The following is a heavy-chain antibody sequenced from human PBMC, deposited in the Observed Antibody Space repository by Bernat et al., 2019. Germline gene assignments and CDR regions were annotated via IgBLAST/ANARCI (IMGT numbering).Heavy chain of an antibody. CDR1: GFTFSSYA. D-gene: IGHD2-2*02. V-gene: IGHV3-23*01. Sequence: EVQLLESGGGLVQPGGSLRLSCAASGFTFSSYAMSWVRQAPGKGLEWVSAISGSGGSTFYAPPVKGRFTISRDNSKNTLYLQMNSLRAEDTAVYYCAKDRMGCSSTSCYMTDAFDIWGQGTMVTVSS. CDR2: ISGSGGST. J-gene: IGHJ3*02. CDR3: AKDRMGCSSTSCYMTDAFDI.